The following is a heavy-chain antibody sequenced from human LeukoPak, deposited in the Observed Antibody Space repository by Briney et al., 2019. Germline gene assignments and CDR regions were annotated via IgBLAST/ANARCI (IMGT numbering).Heavy chain of an antibody. Sequence: GASVKVSCKASGYTFTGYYMHWARQAPGQGLEWMGWINPNSGGTNYAQKFQGRVTMTRDTSISTAYMELSRLRSDDTAVYYCARQYYYGSRLYYYFDYWGQGTLVTVSS. CDR3: ARQYYYGSRLYYYFDY. V-gene: IGHV1-2*02. J-gene: IGHJ4*02. CDR1: GYTFTGYY. D-gene: IGHD3-10*01. CDR2: INPNSGGT.